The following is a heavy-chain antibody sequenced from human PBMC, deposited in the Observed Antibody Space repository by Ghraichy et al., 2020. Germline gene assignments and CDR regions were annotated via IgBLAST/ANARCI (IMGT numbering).Heavy chain of an antibody. V-gene: IGHV1-46*01. J-gene: IGHJ3*02. Sequence: ASVKVSCKASGYTFTSYYMHWVRQAPGQGLEWMGIINPSGGSTSYAQKFQGRVTMTRDTSTSTVYMELSSLRSEDTAVYYCARSEVLPREGKDDAFDIWGQGTMVTVSS. CDR1: GYTFTSYY. CDR3: ARSEVLPREGKDDAFDI. CDR2: INPSGGST.